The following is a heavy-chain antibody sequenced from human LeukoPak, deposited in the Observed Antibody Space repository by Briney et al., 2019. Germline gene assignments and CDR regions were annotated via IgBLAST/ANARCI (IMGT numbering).Heavy chain of an antibody. CDR2: ISWNSGSI. D-gene: IGHD1-26*01. V-gene: IGHV3-9*03. CDR1: GFTFDDYA. J-gene: IGHJ4*02. CDR3: AGGSGSNYGFDY. Sequence: GRSLRLSCAASGFTFDDYAMHWVRQAPGKGLEWVSGISWNSGSIGYADSVKGRFTISRDNAKNSLYLQMNSLRAEDMALYYCAGGSGSNYGFDYWGQGTLVTVSS.